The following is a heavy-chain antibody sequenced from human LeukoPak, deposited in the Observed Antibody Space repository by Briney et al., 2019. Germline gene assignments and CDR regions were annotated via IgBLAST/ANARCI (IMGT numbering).Heavy chain of an antibody. CDR1: GYTFTSYD. J-gene: IGHJ5*02. CDR2: MNPNSGNT. D-gene: IGHD2-15*01. Sequence: ASVKVSCKASGYTFTSYDINWVRQATGQGLEWMGWMNPNSGNTGYAQRFQGRVTMTRNTSISTAYMELSSLRSEDTAVYFCARRGAGYCSDGRCYRNWFDPWGQGTLVTVSS. CDR3: ARRGAGYCSDGRCYRNWFDP. V-gene: IGHV1-8*01.